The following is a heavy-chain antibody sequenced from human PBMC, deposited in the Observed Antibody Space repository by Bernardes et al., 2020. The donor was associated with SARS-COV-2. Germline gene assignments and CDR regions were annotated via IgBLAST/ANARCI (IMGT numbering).Heavy chain of an antibody. J-gene: IGHJ4*02. V-gene: IGHV4-31*03. CDR1: SDSITSGGFF. Sequence: SETLSLTCTVSSDSITSGGFFWSWIRQHPGKGLEWIGYIFYSGGTFYNPSLKSRVTISIDTSKRQFSLNLRSVTAADTAVYYWARVGGNSSPFDYWGPGILVTVSS. D-gene: IGHD6-13*01. CDR2: IFYSGGT. CDR3: ARVGGNSSPFDY.